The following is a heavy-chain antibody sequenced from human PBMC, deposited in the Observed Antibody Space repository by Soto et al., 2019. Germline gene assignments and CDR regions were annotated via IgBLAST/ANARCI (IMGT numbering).Heavy chain of an antibody. CDR1: GGSFSGYY. CDR2: IYYTGRT. V-gene: IGHV4-34*01. Sequence: PSETLSLTCAVYGGSFSGYYWSWIRQPPGKGLEWIGTIYYTGRTNYNPSLKSRVTISVDTSKNQFSLKLSSVTAADTAVYYCARGPPYCSGGSCYANWFDPWGQGTLVTVSS. J-gene: IGHJ5*02. D-gene: IGHD2-15*01. CDR3: ARGPPYCSGGSCYANWFDP.